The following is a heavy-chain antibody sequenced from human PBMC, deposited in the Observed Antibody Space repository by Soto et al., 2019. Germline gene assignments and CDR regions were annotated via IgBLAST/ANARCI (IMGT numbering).Heavy chain of an antibody. Sequence: PGGSLRLSCACSGLTFXSYWMHLVRQVPGKGLVWVSRINGDGSSTSYADSVQGRFTISRDNAKNTLYLQMDSLRAEDTAVYYCAREENLRYCVINSCYMPLDCWGQGTLVTVSS. CDR3: AREENLRYCVINSCYMPLDC. V-gene: IGHV3-74*01. CDR1: GLTFXSYW. D-gene: IGHD2-2*02. CDR2: INGDGSST. J-gene: IGHJ4*02.